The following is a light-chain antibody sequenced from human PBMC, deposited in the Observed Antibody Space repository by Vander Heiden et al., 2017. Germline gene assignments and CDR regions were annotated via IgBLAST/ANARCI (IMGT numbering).Light chain of an antibody. Sequence: IQLTQSPSSLSASVGDRVTITCRASQGISSYLAWYQQKPGKAPKLLIYAASTLQSGGPSRFSGSGSGTDFTLTISSLQPEDFATYYCQQLNSYLLTFGGGTKVEIK. CDR3: QQLNSYLLT. V-gene: IGKV1-9*01. J-gene: IGKJ4*01. CDR2: AAS. CDR1: QGISSY.